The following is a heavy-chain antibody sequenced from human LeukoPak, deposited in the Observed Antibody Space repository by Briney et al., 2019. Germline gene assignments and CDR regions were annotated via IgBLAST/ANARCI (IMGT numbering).Heavy chain of an antibody. CDR3: ARGSRTYYYDSSNYAFDI. J-gene: IGHJ3*02. D-gene: IGHD3-22*01. Sequence: GGSLRLSCAASGFTVSSNYMSWVRQAPGKGLEWVSVIYSGGSTYYADSVKGRFTISRDNSKNTLYLQMNSLRAEDTAVYYCARGSRTYYYDSSNYAFDIWGQGTMVTVSS. V-gene: IGHV3-66*01. CDR2: IYSGGST. CDR1: GFTVSSNY.